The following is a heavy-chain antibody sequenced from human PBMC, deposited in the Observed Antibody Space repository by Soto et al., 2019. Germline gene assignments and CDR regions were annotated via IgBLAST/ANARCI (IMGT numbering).Heavy chain of an antibody. V-gene: IGHV4-59*01. CDR3: AREFFPVYYGSGSSYYGMDV. CDR1: GGSISSYY. CDR2: IYYSGST. D-gene: IGHD3-10*01. J-gene: IGHJ6*02. Sequence: SETLSLTCTVSGGSISSYYWSWIRQPPGKGLEWIGYIYYSGSTNYNPSLKSRVTISVDTSKNQFSLKLSSVTAADTAVYYCAREFFPVYYGSGSSYYGMDVWGQGTKVSVSS.